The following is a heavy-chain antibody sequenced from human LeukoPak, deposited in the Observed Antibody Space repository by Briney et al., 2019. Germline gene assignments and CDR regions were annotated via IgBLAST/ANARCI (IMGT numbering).Heavy chain of an antibody. CDR2: IYYSGTT. V-gene: IGHV4-59*01. J-gene: IGHJ4*02. CDR3: VRGIAARAFDY. D-gene: IGHD6-6*01. Sequence: SETLSLTCTVSGASLSSFYWSWIRQPPGKGLEWIGHIYYSGTTNYNPSLMSRVTISLDTSTDQFSLKLSSVTTADTAVYYCVRGIAARAFDYWGQGTLVTVSS. CDR1: GASLSSFY.